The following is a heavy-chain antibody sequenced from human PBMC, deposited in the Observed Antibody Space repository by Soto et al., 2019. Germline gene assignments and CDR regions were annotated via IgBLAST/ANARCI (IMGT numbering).Heavy chain of an antibody. D-gene: IGHD3-22*01. J-gene: IGHJ4*02. CDR2: ISYDGSNK. CDR1: GFTFSSYG. CDR3: ANAANYDSSGYYKGVY. Sequence: QVQLVESGGGVVQPGRSLRLSCAASGFTFSSYGMHWVRQAPGKGLEWVAVISYDGSNKYYADSVKGRFTISRDNSKNTLYLQMNSLRAEDTAVYYCANAANYDSSGYYKGVYWGQGTLVTVSS. V-gene: IGHV3-30*18.